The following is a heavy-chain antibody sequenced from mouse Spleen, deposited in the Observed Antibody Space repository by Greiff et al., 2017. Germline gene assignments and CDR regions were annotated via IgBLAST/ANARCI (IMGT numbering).Heavy chain of an antibody. CDR2: IDPEDGET. D-gene: IGHD2-13*01. Sequence: VQLQQSGAELVKPGASVKLSCKASGYTFTSYYMHWVKQRTEQGLEWIGRIDPEDGETKYAPKFQGKATITADTSSNTAYLQLSSLTSEDTAVYYCARGIYYGDSWFAYWGQGTLVTVSA. V-gene: IGHV14-2*01. J-gene: IGHJ3*01. CDR3: ARGIYYGDSWFAY. CDR1: GYTFTSYY.